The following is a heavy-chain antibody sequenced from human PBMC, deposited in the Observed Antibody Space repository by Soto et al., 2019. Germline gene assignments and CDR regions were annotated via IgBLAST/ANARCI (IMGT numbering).Heavy chain of an antibody. CDR1: GYSFTNYW. Sequence: GESLKISCKGSGYSFTNYWIAWVRQMPGKGLEWMGIIYPGDSDTRYSPSFQGQVSISADKSISTAYLQWSSLKASDTAMYYCARHPPTYYVILSGADGAFHICSRGTVVTVS. CDR2: IYPGDSDT. J-gene: IGHJ3*02. V-gene: IGHV5-51*01. D-gene: IGHD3-9*01. CDR3: ARHPPTYYVILSGADGAFHI.